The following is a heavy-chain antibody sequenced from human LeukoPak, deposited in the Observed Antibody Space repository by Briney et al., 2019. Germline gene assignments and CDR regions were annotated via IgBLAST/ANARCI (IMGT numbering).Heavy chain of an antibody. V-gene: IGHV1-69*05. CDR2: IIPIFGTA. J-gene: IGHJ4*02. CDR3: ARGPDYYDSSGYYIH. Sequence: SVKVSCKASGGTFSSYAISWVRQAPGQGLEWVGGIIPIFGTANYAQKFQGRVTITTDESTSTAYMELSSLRSEDTAVYYCARGPDYYDSSGYYIHWGQGTLVTVSS. D-gene: IGHD3-22*01. CDR1: GGTFSSYA.